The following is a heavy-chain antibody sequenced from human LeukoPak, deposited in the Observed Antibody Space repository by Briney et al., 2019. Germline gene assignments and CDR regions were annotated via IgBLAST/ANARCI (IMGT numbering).Heavy chain of an antibody. CDR1: GFTFSSYA. Sequence: VGSLSLSCAASGFTFSSYAMHWVRQAPDKGLEWVAVISYDGSNKYYADSVKGRFTMSRDNSKNTLFLQMNSLRAEDKAVYYCXXDRSGXGXAVLYYFDYXGQVALVTVSS. CDR2: ISYDGSNK. V-gene: IGHV3-30*04. D-gene: IGHD3-22*01. J-gene: IGHJ4*02. CDR3: XXDRSGXGXAVLYYFDY.